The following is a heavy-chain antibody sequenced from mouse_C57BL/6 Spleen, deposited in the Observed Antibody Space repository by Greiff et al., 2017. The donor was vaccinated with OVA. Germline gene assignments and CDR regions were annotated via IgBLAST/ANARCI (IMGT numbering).Heavy chain of an antibody. D-gene: IGHD2-4*01. CDR3: ARNRGYDYPYWYFDV. V-gene: IGHV2-2*01. Sequence: VKLMESGPGLVQPSQSLSITCTVSGFSLPRYGVHWVRQSPGPVLYLLGVFWSGGSTDYTAAFISRLSISKDNSKSQVFFKMNSLQADDTAIYYCARNRGYDYPYWYFDVWGTGTTVTVSS. CDR1: GFSLPRYG. CDR2: FWSGGST. J-gene: IGHJ1*03.